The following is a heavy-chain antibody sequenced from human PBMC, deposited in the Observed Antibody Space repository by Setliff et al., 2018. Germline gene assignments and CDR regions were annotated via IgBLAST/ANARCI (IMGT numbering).Heavy chain of an antibody. J-gene: IGHJ4*02. D-gene: IGHD4-17*01. V-gene: IGHV3-11*01. CDR1: KFSFSSYY. Sequence: PGGSLRLSCTASKFSFSSYYMAWIRQTPGKGLEWLSYISTTGDTISYADSVKGRFTISRDNYQSTVFLQINSVRVEDTAIYYCAKDSVNDGVWDFDAWGQGILVTVSS. CDR3: AKDSVNDGVWDFDA. CDR2: ISTTGDTI.